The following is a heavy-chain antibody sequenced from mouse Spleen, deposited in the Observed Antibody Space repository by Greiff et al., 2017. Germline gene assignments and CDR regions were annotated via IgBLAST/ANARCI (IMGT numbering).Heavy chain of an antibody. D-gene: IGHD2-13*01. V-gene: IGHV5-16*01. Sequence: EVMLVESEGGLVQPGSSMKLSCTASGFTFSDYYMAWVRQVPEKGLEWVANINYDGSSTYYLDSLKSRFIISRDNAKNILYLQMSSLKSEDTATYYCAREGDGQAWFAYWGQGTLVTVSA. J-gene: IGHJ3*01. CDR3: AREGDGQAWFAY. CDR1: GFTFSDYY. CDR2: INYDGSST.